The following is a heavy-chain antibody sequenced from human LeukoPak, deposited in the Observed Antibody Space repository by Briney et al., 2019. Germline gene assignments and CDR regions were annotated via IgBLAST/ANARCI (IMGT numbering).Heavy chain of an antibody. Sequence: GGSLRLSCAASGFTFSNAWMSWVRQAPGKGLEWVGRIKSKTDGGTTDYAAPVKGRFTISRDDSKNTLYLQMNSLKTEDTAVYYCTTPWGGSGTQRYFDYWGQGTLVTVSS. J-gene: IGHJ4*02. CDR3: TTPWGGSGTQRYFDY. CDR2: IKSKTDGGTT. V-gene: IGHV3-15*01. D-gene: IGHD3-10*01. CDR1: GFTFSNAW.